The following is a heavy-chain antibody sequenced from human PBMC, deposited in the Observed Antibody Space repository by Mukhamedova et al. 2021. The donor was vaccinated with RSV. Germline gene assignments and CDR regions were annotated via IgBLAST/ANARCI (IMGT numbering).Heavy chain of an antibody. J-gene: IGHJ4*02. CDR3: ARKRGDSYYFDY. V-gene: IGHV4-31*02. Sequence: GYIYYSGTTYYNPSLKSRVTISVDTSQNQFSLNLSSVTAVDTAVYYCARKRGDSYYFDYWGQGTLVTVSS. D-gene: IGHD3-10*01. CDR2: IYYSGTT.